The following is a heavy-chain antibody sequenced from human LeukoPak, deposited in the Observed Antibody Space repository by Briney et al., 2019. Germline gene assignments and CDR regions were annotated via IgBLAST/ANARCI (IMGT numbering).Heavy chain of an antibody. CDR2: SRSKAQSYST. V-gene: IGHV3-72*01. CDR3: AREGRDVYNYAFDI. D-gene: IGHD5-24*01. Sequence: GGSLRLSCAASGFTFSDHYMDWVRQAPGKGLEWVARSRSKAQSYSTAYAASVEGRFTISRDASKDLLYLQMNSLKTEDTAVYYCAREGRDVYNYAFDIWGQGTTVTVSS. J-gene: IGHJ3*02. CDR1: GFTFSDHY.